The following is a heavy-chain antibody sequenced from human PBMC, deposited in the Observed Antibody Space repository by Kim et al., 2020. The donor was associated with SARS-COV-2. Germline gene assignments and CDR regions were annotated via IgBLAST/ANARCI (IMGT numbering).Heavy chain of an antibody. Sequence: ADPVKGRFTISRDNAKNSLYLQMNSLRAEDTAVYYCARHDYGDYVGVDYWGQGTLVTVSS. CDR3: ARHDYGDYVGVDY. V-gene: IGHV3-11*04. D-gene: IGHD4-17*01. J-gene: IGHJ4*02.